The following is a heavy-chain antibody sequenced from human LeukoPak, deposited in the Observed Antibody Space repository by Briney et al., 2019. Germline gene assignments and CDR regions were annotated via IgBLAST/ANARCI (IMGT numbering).Heavy chain of an antibody. CDR3: ARDSERFGDLLLE. CDR2: IIPIFGTA. V-gene: IGHV1-69*13. Sequence: GASVKVSCKASGGTFSSYAISWVRQAPGQGLEWMGGIIPIFGTANYAQKFQGRVTITADESTSTAYMELSSLRSEDTAVYYCARDSERFGDLLLEWGQGTLVTVSS. J-gene: IGHJ4*02. D-gene: IGHD3-10*01. CDR1: GGTFSSYA.